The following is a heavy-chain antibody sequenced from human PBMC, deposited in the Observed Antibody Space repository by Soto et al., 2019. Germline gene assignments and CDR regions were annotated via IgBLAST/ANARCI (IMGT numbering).Heavy chain of an antibody. J-gene: IGHJ6*02. CDR1: GGTFSSYA. CDR2: IIPIFGTA. D-gene: IGHD2-15*01. Sequence: QVQLVQSGAEVKKPGSSVKVSCKASGGTFSSYAISWVRQAPGQGLEWMGGIIPIFGTANYAQKFQGRVTITADKSTSTAYMELSSPRSEDTAVYYCARGYCSGGSCYGARYYYGMDVWGQGTTVTVSS. CDR3: ARGYCSGGSCYGARYYYGMDV. V-gene: IGHV1-69*06.